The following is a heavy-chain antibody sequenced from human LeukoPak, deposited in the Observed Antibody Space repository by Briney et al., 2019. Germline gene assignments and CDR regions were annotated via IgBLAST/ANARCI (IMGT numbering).Heavy chain of an antibody. J-gene: IGHJ5*02. CDR1: GSSLRSRYY. CDR2: ISDRGST. Sequence: SETLSLTCVVSGSSLRSRYYWGWIRQPPGGGLEWIGIISDRGSTYYNSSLRSRVNISVDMSKNQFSLTLRSVTAADTAIYFCARYFDFWSGYPNWLDPWGQGMLVIVS. CDR3: ARYFDFWSGYPNWLDP. V-gene: IGHV4-38-2*01. D-gene: IGHD3-3*01.